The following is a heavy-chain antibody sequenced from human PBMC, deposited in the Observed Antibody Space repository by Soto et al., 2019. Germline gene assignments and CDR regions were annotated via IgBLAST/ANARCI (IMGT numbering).Heavy chain of an antibody. Sequence: SETLSLTCAVSGGSISSSNWWSWVRQPPGKGLEWIGEIYHSESTNYNTSLKRRVTISVDKSKNQFSLKLSSVTAADTAVYYCARVPAYYDILTGYYPSDYYGMDVWGQGTTVTVSS. D-gene: IGHD3-9*01. CDR3: ARVPAYYDILTGYYPSDYYGMDV. CDR2: IYHSEST. CDR1: GGSISSSNW. V-gene: IGHV4-4*02. J-gene: IGHJ6*02.